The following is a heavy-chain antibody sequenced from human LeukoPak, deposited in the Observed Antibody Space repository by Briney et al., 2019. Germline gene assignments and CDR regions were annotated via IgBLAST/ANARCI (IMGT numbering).Heavy chain of an antibody. J-gene: IGHJ6*02. Sequence: ASVKVSCKASGYTFTSYGISWVRQAPGQGLEWMGWMNPNSGNTGYAQKFQGRVTMTRNTSISTAYMELSSLRSEDTAVYYCASSYYDFWSGYHTSMDVWGQGTTVTVSS. CDR2: MNPNSGNT. V-gene: IGHV1-8*02. CDR1: GYTFTSYG. D-gene: IGHD3-3*01. CDR3: ASSYYDFWSGYHTSMDV.